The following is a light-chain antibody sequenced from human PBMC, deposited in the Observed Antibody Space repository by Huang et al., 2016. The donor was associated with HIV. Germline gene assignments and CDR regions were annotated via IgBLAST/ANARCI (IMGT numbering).Light chain of an antibody. CDR1: QSVSSN. J-gene: IGKJ5*01. CDR2: GAS. CDR3: QQYNNWPPIT. V-gene: IGKV3-15*01. Sequence: EIVMTQSPVTLSVSPGERATLSCRASQSVSSNLAWYQQKPGQAPRLLIYGASTRATGVPARFSGSGSGTEFTLTSSSLQSEDFALYYCQQYNNWPPITGGQGTRLEIK.